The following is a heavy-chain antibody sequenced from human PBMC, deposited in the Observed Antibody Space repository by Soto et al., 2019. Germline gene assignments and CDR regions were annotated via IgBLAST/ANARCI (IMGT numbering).Heavy chain of an antibody. J-gene: IGHJ4*02. CDR2: ISYDGSNK. CDR3: AKDWVVRGVTPICH. D-gene: IGHD3-10*01. Sequence: HPGGSLRLSCAASGFTFSSYGMHWVRQAPGKGLEWVAVISYDGSNKYYADSVKGRFTISRDNSKNTLYLQMNSLRAEDTAVYYCAKDWVVRGVTPICHWGQGTLVTVSS. CDR1: GFTFSSYG. V-gene: IGHV3-30*18.